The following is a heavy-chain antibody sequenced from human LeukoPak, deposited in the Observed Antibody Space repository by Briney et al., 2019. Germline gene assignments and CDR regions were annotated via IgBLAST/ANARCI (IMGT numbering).Heavy chain of an antibody. V-gene: IGHV3-30-3*01. J-gene: IGHJ4*02. CDR3: ARAAVIVGASYFDY. CDR1: GFTFNSYA. CDR2: ISYDGSNK. Sequence: GGSLRLSCAASGFTFNSYAMHWVRQAPGKGLEWVAVISYDGSNKYYADSVKGRFTISRDNSKNTLYLQMNSLRAEDTAVYYCARAAVIVGASYFDYWGQGTLVTVSS. D-gene: IGHD1-26*01.